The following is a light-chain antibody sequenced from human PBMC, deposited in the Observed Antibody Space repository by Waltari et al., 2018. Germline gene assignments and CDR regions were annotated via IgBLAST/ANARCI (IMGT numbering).Light chain of an antibody. V-gene: IGLV2-14*03. CDR2: HVN. CDR1: SSDVGDYNF. Sequence: QSALTQPASVSGSPGQSITISCTGTSSDVGDYNFVSWYQQHPGKAPQLIISHVNSSPSGVSNRFSGSKSCNTASLTISELQAEDGADYYCSSYTTSNTLWVFGGGTKLTVL. CDR3: SSYTTSNTLWV. J-gene: IGLJ3*02.